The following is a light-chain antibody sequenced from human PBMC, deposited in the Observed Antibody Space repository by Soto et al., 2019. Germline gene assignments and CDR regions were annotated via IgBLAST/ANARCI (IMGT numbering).Light chain of an antibody. CDR1: QSISNW. V-gene: IGKV1-5*01. Sequence: DIQMTQSPSTLSASVRDSVTITCRASQSISNWLAWYQQKPGKAPTLVIYDASTLESGVPSRFSGSGSGTEFTLTISSLQPDDFATYYCQQYNSYPITFGRGTKVEIK. CDR2: DAS. CDR3: QQYNSYPIT. J-gene: IGKJ4*01.